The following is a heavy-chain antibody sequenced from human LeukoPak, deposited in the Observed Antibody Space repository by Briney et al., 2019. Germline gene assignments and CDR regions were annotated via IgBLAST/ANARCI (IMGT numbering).Heavy chain of an antibody. Sequence: GGTLRLSCAASGFTFSDSSIKSIRQAPGKGLEWVSSINPTSTSIYYADAVRGRFTISRDNAKNSVYLQMNSLRAEDTALYYCVRVRSNSDRSDCYYYYNFWGQGILVTVSS. J-gene: IGHJ4*02. V-gene: IGHV3-21*01. D-gene: IGHD3-22*01. CDR1: GFTFSDSS. CDR3: VRVRSNSDRSDCYYYYNF. CDR2: INPTSTSI.